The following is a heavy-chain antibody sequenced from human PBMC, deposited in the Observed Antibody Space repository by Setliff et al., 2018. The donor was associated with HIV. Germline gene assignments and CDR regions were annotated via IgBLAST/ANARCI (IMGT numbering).Heavy chain of an antibody. D-gene: IGHD1-1*01. CDR3: ARDRADDQYKGLDV. CDR1: EYTLSELS. V-gene: IGHV1-24*01. Sequence: ASVKVSCKVSEYTLSELSRHWGRQAPGKGLEWMGGFDPEDGKTIYAQKFQGRVTMTSDTSISTAYMEFNSLTSDDTAVYYCARDRADDQYKGLDVWGQGTMVTVSS. J-gene: IGHJ3*01. CDR2: FDPEDGKT.